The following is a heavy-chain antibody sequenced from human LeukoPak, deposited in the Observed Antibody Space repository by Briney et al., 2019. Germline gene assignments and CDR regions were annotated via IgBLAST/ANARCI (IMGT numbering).Heavy chain of an antibody. CDR1: GFTFDDYA. D-gene: IGHD6-13*01. CDR3: ARESSSSFPS. CDR2: ISWNSGSM. Sequence: PGRSLRLSCAASGFTFDDYAMHWVRQAPGKGLEWVSGISWNSGSMDYADSVKGRFTISRDNAKNSLYLQMNSLRAEDTAVYYCARESSSSFPSWGQGTLVTVSS. J-gene: IGHJ5*02. V-gene: IGHV3-9*01.